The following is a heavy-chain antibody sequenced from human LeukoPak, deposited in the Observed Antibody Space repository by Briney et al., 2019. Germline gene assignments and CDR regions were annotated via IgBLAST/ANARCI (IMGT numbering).Heavy chain of an antibody. Sequence: PSETLSLTCAVYGGSFSGYYWSWIRQPPGKGLEWIGEINHSGSTNYNPSLKSRVTISVDTSKNQFSLKLSSVTAADTAVYYCASFPRDSSSWYYWGQGTLVTVSS. CDR1: GGSFSGYY. J-gene: IGHJ4*02. CDR2: INHSGST. V-gene: IGHV4-34*01. CDR3: ASFPRDSSSWYY. D-gene: IGHD6-13*01.